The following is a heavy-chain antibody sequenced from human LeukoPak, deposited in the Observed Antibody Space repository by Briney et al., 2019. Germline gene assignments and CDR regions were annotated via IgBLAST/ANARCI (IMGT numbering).Heavy chain of an antibody. J-gene: IGHJ3*02. Sequence: ASVKVSCKASGYTFTSYGISWVRQAPGQGLEWMGWISAYNGNTNYAQKLQGRVTMTTDTSTSTAYMVLRSLRSDDTAVYYCARDSLQLWSDDAFDIWGQGTMVTVSS. D-gene: IGHD5-18*01. V-gene: IGHV1-18*01. CDR3: ARDSLQLWSDDAFDI. CDR2: ISAYNGNT. CDR1: GYTFTSYG.